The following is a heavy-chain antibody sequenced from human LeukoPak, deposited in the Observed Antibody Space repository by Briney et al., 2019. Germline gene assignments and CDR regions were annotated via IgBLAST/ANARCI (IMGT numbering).Heavy chain of an antibody. CDR1: GFIASDYG. Sequence: GGSLRLSCEVSGFIASDYGMHWVRQAPGKGLQWVAFAGYEGTIKKYADSVKGRFTVSRDNSKNTLYLDIRSLRDDDRAVYYCARDYCGGDCYSEAYYYFDLRGRGTLLTVSS. V-gene: IGHV3-30*02. CDR3: ARDYCGGDCYSEAYYYFDL. J-gene: IGHJ2*01. D-gene: IGHD2-21*02. CDR2: AGYEGTIK.